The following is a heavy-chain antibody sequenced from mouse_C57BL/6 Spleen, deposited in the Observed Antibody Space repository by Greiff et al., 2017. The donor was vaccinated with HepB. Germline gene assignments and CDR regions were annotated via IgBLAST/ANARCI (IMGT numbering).Heavy chain of an antibody. D-gene: IGHD2-5*01. J-gene: IGHJ2*01. CDR3: AMGNSNYDFDY. CDR1: GYTFTSSW. V-gene: IGHV1-7*01. Sequence: QVQLQQSGAELAKPGASVKLSCKASGYTFTSSWMHWVKQRPGQGLEWIGNINPSSGYTKYNQKFKDKATLTADKSSSTAYMQLSSLTYADSAVYYCAMGNSNYDFDYWGQGTTLTVSS. CDR2: INPSSGYT.